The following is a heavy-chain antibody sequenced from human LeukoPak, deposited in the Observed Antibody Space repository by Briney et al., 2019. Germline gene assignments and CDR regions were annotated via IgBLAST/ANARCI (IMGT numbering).Heavy chain of an antibody. CDR1: GYTFTGYY. J-gene: IGHJ1*01. CDR3: AKCRPSYPPLRYFQH. Sequence: ASVKVSCKASGYTFTGYYMHWVRQAPGQGLEWMGWINPNSGGTNYAQKFQGRVTMTRDTSISTAYMELSRLRSDDTAVYYCAKCRPSYPPLRYFQHWGQGTLVTVSS. V-gene: IGHV1-2*02. D-gene: IGHD1-26*01. CDR2: INPNSGGT.